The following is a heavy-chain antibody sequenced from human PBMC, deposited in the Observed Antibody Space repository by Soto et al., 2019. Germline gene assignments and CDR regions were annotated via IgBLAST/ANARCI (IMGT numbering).Heavy chain of an antibody. J-gene: IGHJ4*02. CDR3: ATDGPEREFDY. CDR2: ISAYNGNT. CDR1: GYPFTSYG. Sequence: XSGKVSCKASGYPFTSYGIIWVRQAPGQGLEWMGWISAYNGNTNYAQKLQGRVTMTTDTSTSTAYMELRSLRSDDPAVYYCATDGPEREFDYCGQGTLVTVSS. V-gene: IGHV1-18*04.